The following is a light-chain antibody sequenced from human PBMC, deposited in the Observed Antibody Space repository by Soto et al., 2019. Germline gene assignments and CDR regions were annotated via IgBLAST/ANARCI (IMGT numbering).Light chain of an antibody. V-gene: IGLV2-14*03. Sequence: QSVLTQPASVSGSPGQSITISCTGTSSDVGADNYVSWYQQHPGTAPKLMIYDVSNRPSGISNRFSGYKAGNTASLTISGLQAEDEADYYCSSYTSSTLVFGGGTKLTVL. CDR3: SSYTSSTLV. J-gene: IGLJ2*01. CDR1: SSDVGADNY. CDR2: DVS.